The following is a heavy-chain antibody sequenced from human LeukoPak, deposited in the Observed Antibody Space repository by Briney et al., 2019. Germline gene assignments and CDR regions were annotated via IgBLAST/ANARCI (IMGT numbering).Heavy chain of an antibody. D-gene: IGHD3-10*01. CDR3: ARGGLLWFGELSYGMDV. J-gene: IGHJ6*04. CDR2: IYYSGST. CDR1: GGSISSYY. Sequence: SETLPLTCTVSGGSISSYYWSWIRQPPGKGLEWIGYIYYSGSTNYNPSLKSRVTISVDTSKNQFSLKLSSVTAADTAVYYCARGGLLWFGELSYGMDVWGKGTTVTVSS. V-gene: IGHV4-59*01.